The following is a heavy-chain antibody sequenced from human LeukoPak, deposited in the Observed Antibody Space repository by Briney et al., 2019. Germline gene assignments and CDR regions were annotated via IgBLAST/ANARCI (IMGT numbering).Heavy chain of an antibody. J-gene: IGHJ4*02. CDR1: GYSISSGYY. CDR2: IYHSGST. Sequence: SETLSLTCNVSGYSISSGYYWAWIRQSPGKGLEWIGSIYHSGSTYYNPSLKSRVTMSVDTSKKQFSLNLSSVTAADTAVYYCARSPHILTGENFDYWGQGTLLTVSS. D-gene: IGHD3-9*01. V-gene: IGHV4-38-2*02. CDR3: ARSPHILTGENFDY.